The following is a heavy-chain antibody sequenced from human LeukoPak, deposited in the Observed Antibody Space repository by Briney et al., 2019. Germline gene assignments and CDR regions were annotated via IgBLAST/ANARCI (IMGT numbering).Heavy chain of an antibody. J-gene: IGHJ6*01. V-gene: IGHV3-13*01. CDR3: ARENVLAVAGTSYYYGMDA. Sequence: GGSLRLSCAASGFILSGYDMHWVRQGPGKGLEWVSTIGSAGDTYYSDSVKGRFTISREDAQNSLFLQMNNLRGGDTAVYFCARENVLAVAGTSYYYGMDAWGQGTTVTVST. CDR1: GFILSGYD. CDR2: IGSAGDT. D-gene: IGHD6-19*01.